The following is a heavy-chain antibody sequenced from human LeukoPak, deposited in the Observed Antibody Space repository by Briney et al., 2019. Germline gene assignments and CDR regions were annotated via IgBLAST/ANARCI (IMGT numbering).Heavy chain of an antibody. D-gene: IGHD3-10*01. CDR1: GYTFTSYG. J-gene: IGHJ4*02. V-gene: IGHV1-18*01. Sequence: ASVKVSCKASGYTFTSYGISWVRQAPGQGLEWMGWISAYSGNTNYAQKLQGRVTMTTDTSTSTAYMELRSLRSDDTAVYYCAIHYGSGSFPDYWGQGTLVTVSS. CDR3: AIHYGSGSFPDY. CDR2: ISAYSGNT.